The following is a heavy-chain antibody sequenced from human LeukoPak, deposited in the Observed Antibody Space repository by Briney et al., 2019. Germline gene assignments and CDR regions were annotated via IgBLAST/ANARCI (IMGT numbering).Heavy chain of an antibody. D-gene: IGHD6-19*01. CDR3: TTSQVADTIY. Sequence: QSGGSLRLSCAASGFTFSGSPIHCVREASRGRRGCVGHIRTKADTYATAYVASVKGRFTISRDDSKNTAYLQMNSLTTEDTAVYYCTTSQVADTIYWRQGTLVSVSS. J-gene: IGHJ4*02. V-gene: IGHV3-73*01. CDR1: GFTFSGSP. CDR2: IRTKADTYAT.